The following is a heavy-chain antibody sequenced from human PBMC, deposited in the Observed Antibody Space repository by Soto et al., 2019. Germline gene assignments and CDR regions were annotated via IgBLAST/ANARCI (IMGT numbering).Heavy chain of an antibody. Sequence: GGSLRLSCAASGFTFSSYAMSWVRQAPGKGLEWVSAISGSGGSTYYADSVKGRFTISRDNSKNTLYLQMNSLRAEDTAVYYCAKHSFLVQWLVGFHFDYWGQGTLVTVSS. V-gene: IGHV3-23*01. CDR3: AKHSFLVQWLVGFHFDY. D-gene: IGHD6-19*01. J-gene: IGHJ4*02. CDR2: ISGSGGST. CDR1: GFTFSSYA.